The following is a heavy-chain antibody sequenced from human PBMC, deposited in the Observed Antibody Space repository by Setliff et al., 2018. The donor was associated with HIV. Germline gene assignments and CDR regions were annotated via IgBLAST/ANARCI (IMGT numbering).Heavy chain of an antibody. CDR3: ARAINKAFDI. CDR2: MYLSWST. Sequence: SETLSLTCTVSGGSISSYYWSWIRQPPGKGLEWIGHMYLSWSTTYNPSLKSRVTLSVDTSRNQFSLNLSSVPAADTAVYYCARAINKAFDIWGQGTMVTVS. J-gene: IGHJ3*02. CDR1: GGSISSYY. V-gene: IGHV4-4*08.